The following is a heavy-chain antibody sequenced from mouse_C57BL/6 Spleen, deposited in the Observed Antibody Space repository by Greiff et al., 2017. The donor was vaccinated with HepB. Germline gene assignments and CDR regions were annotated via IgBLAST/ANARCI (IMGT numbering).Heavy chain of an antibody. V-gene: IGHV1-61*01. CDR2: IYPSDSET. CDR3: ARRGWDPFAY. Sequence: VQLQQPGAELVRPGSSVKLSCKASGYTFTSYWMDWVKQRPGQGLEWIGNIYPSDSETHYNQKFKDKATLTVDKSSSTAYMQLSSLTSEDSAVYYCARRGWDPFAYWGQGTLVTVSA. CDR1: GYTFTSYW. J-gene: IGHJ3*01. D-gene: IGHD4-1*01.